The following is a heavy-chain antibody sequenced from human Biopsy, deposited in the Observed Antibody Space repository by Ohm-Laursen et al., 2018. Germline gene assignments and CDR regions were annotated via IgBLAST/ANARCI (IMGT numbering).Heavy chain of an antibody. CDR3: ATKLTGYFHH. J-gene: IGHJ1*01. D-gene: IGHD3-9*01. CDR2: NIPILGTG. V-gene: IGHV1-69*06. CDR1: GGTFSNYG. Sequence: SVKVSCKAPGGTFSNYGVNWVRQAPGQGLEWLGGNIPILGTGNYAQKFQDRVTVVADTSTSTATMELRSLRSDDTAVYYCATKLTGYFHHWGQGTLVIVSS.